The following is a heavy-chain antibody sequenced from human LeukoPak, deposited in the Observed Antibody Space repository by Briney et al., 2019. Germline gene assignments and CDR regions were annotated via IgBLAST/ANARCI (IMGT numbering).Heavy chain of an antibody. Sequence: GGSLRLSCAASGFTFSSYGMSWVRQAPGKGLEWVSAISDSGGRTFYADSVKGRFTISRDNSKNTLYLQINSLRAEDTVVYYCAKDSYDTSIWGQGTLVTVSA. V-gene: IGHV3-23*01. J-gene: IGHJ4*02. D-gene: IGHD3-22*01. CDR2: ISDSGGRT. CDR3: AKDSYDTSI. CDR1: GFTFSSYG.